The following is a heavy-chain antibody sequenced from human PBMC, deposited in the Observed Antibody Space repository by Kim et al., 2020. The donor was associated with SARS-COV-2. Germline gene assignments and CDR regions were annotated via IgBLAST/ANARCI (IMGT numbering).Heavy chain of an antibody. D-gene: IGHD5-18*01. V-gene: IGHV4-59*01. Sequence: LKGRVPISLDTSKNQFSLRLGSVTAADTAVYYCARVVKKDTAMDLGAFDIWGQGTMVTVSS. CDR3: ARVVKKDTAMDLGAFDI. J-gene: IGHJ3*02.